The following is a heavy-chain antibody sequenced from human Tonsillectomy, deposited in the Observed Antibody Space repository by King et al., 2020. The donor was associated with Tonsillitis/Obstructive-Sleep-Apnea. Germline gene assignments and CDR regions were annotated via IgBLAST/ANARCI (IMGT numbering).Heavy chain of an antibody. J-gene: IGHJ5*02. CDR3: ARHGGYSYGFDP. Sequence: VQLVESGAEVKKPGDSLKISCKASGYFFTTDWIAWVRQMLGKGLEWMGIVYPADSDTTYSPSFQGQVTTSADKSINTAYLQWSSLKASDTAMYYCARHGGYSYGFDPWGQGTLVTVSS. V-gene: IGHV5-51*01. D-gene: IGHD5-18*01. CDR2: VYPADSDT. CDR1: GYFFTTDW.